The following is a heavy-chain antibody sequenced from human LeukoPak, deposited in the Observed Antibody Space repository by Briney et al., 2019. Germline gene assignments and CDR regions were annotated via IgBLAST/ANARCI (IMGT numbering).Heavy chain of an antibody. CDR2: IIPIFGTA. D-gene: IGHD6-19*01. J-gene: IGHJ4*02. CDR3: ARDRIGSGWYFDY. CDR1: GGTFSSYA. Sequence: GASVKVSCKASGGTFSSYAISWVRQAPGQGLEWKGGIIPIFGTANYAQKFQGRVTITADKSTSTAYMELSSLRSEDTAVYYCARDRIGSGWYFDYWGQGTLVTVSS. V-gene: IGHV1-69*06.